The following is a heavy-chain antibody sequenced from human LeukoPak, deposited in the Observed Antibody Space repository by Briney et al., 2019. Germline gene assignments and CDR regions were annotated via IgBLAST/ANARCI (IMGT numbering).Heavy chain of an antibody. CDR3: TTYYYGSGSWFAYFDY. Sequence: GGSLRLSCAAPGFTFSNAWMSWVRQAPGKGLEWVGRIKSKTDGGTTDYAAPVKGRFTISRDDSKNTLYLQMNSLKTEDTAVYYCTTYYYGSGSWFAYFDYWGQGTLVTVSS. V-gene: IGHV3-15*01. CDR1: GFTFSNAW. D-gene: IGHD3-10*01. J-gene: IGHJ4*02. CDR2: IKSKTDGGTT.